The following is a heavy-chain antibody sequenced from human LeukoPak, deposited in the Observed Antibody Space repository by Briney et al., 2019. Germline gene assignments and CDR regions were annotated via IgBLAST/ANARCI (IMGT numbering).Heavy chain of an antibody. Sequence: GSLRLSCAASGFTFSSYSMNWVRQAPGKGLEWISYISSSNTTIFYADSVKGRFTISRDNAKNSLYLQMNSLRAEDTAVYYCARDYSSSWFDYFDYWGQGTLVTVSS. CDR3: ARDYSSSWFDYFDY. J-gene: IGHJ4*02. CDR2: ISSSNTTI. V-gene: IGHV3-48*04. CDR1: GFTFSSYS. D-gene: IGHD6-13*01.